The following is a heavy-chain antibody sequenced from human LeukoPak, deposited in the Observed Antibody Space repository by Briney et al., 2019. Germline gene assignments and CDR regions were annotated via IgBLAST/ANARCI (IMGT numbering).Heavy chain of an antibody. V-gene: IGHV4-34*01. D-gene: IGHD3-3*01. CDR1: GGSLSGYY. J-gene: IGHJ5*01. CDR2: INHSGST. CDR3: ACARGIYGVVRFDS. Sequence: PSETLSLSCAVYGGSLSGYYWNWIRQPPGKGLKWIGEINHSGSTNSNPSLKSRVTISVYTSKNQFYLKLSSVTAADAAMDLYACARGIYGVVRFDSWGQGTLVIVSS.